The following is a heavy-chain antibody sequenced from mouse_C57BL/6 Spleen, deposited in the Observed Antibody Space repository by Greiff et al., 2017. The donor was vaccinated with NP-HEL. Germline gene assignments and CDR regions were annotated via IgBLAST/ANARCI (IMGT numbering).Heavy chain of an antibody. CDR3: TRRGGNYWYFDV. D-gene: IGHD2-1*01. J-gene: IGHJ1*03. V-gene: IGHV1-5*01. CDR2: IYPGNSDT. Sequence: VQLQQSGTVLARPGASVKMSCKTSGYTFTSYWMHWVKQRPGQGLEWIGAIYPGNSDTSYNQKFKGKAKLTAVTSASTAYMALSSLTTEDSAVYYCTRRGGNYWYFDVWGTGTTVTVSS. CDR1: GYTFTSYW.